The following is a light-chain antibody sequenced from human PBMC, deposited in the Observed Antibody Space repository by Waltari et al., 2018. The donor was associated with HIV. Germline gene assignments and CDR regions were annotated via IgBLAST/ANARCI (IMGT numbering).Light chain of an antibody. Sequence: EIVLTQSPGTLSLSPGERATLSCRASQSVSSSYLAWYQQKPGQAPRLLIYGASSRATGIPARFSGSGSGTDFTLTISRLEPEDFAVYYCQQYGNSLTFGGGTKVEIK. CDR1: QSVSSSY. CDR3: QQYGNSLT. CDR2: GAS. J-gene: IGKJ4*01. V-gene: IGKV3-20*01.